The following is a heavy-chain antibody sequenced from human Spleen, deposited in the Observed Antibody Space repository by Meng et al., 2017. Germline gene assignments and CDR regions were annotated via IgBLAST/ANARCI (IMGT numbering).Heavy chain of an antibody. J-gene: IGHJ6*02. V-gene: IGHV3-21*06. CDR3: ARDDTSAYYYYGMDV. D-gene: IGHD5-18*01. CDR1: GFSFSSYT. Sequence: GGSLRLSCAASGFSFSSYTMNWVRQAPGKGLEWVSSISTSTNYIYYAHSVRGRVTISRDNAKNSLYLQMSSLRAEDTAVYYCARDDTSAYYYYGMDVWGQGTTVTVSS. CDR2: ISTSTNYI.